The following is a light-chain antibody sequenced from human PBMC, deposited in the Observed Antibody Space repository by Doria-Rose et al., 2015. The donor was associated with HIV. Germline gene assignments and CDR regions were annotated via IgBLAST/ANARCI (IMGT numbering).Light chain of an antibody. J-gene: IGKJ3*01. CDR1: QSLLYTSKNY. V-gene: IGKV4-1*01. Sequence: DIRVTQSPESLGMSLGERATLNCKSNQSLLYTSKNYLAWHQQKPGQPPKLLIYWASTRQYGVPARFSGSGSGTDFTLTISSLEAEDVAAYYCQQYYDTPSFGPGTTVDIK. CDR3: QQYYDTPS. CDR2: WAS.